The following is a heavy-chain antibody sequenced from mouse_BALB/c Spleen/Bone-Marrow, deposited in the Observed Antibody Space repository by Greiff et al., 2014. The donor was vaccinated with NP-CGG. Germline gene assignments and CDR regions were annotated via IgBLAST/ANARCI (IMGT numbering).Heavy chain of an antibody. CDR3: TRGGPYFDY. Sequence: EVQLVESGGGLVQPGGSMKLSCVASGFTFSNYWMNWVRQSPEKGLEWVAEIRLKSNYYATYYAESVKGRLTISRDESKSSVFLQMNNLRPEDTGIYYCTRGGPYFDYWGQGTTLTVSS. CDR1: GFTFSNYW. CDR2: IRLKSNYYAT. J-gene: IGHJ2*01. V-gene: IGHV6-6*02.